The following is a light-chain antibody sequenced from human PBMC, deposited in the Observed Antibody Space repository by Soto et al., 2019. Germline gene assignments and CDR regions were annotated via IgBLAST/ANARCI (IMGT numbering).Light chain of an antibody. CDR2: EVT. CDR3: SSYAGSNNLP. J-gene: IGLJ3*02. V-gene: IGLV2-8*01. Sequence: QSALTQPPSASGSPGQSVTISCTGSSSDVGAYNYVSWYQQHPGKAPKLMIYEVTKRPSGVPDRFSGSKSGNTASLTGSGLQAEDEADYYCSSYAGSNNLPFGGGTKLTVL. CDR1: SSDVGAYNY.